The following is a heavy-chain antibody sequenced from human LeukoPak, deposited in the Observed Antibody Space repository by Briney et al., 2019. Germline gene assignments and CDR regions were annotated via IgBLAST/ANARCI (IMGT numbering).Heavy chain of an antibody. CDR3: ARGSFSGWYPFDY. V-gene: IGHV1-3*01. J-gene: IGHJ4*02. CDR1: GYTFSSYA. Sequence: GASVKVSCKASGYTFSSYATHWVRQAPGQRLEWMGWINGGNGNTNYAQKLQGRVTMTTDTSTSTAYMELRSLRSDDTAVYYCARGSFSGWYPFDYWGQGTLVTVSS. CDR2: INGGNGNT. D-gene: IGHD6-19*01.